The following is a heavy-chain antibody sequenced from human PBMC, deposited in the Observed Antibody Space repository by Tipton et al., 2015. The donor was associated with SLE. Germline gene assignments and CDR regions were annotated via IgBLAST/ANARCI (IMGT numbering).Heavy chain of an antibody. CDR1: GYSFTSYW. Sequence: QLVQSGAEMKKPGESLKISCKGSGYSFTSYWIGWVRQMPGKGLEWMGIIYPGDSDTRYSPSFQGQVTISADKSISTAYLQWSSLKASDTAMYYCARQPGDYVSSDAFDIWGQGTMVTVSS. V-gene: IGHV5-51*01. J-gene: IGHJ3*02. CDR2: IYPGDSDT. CDR3: ARQPGDYVSSDAFDI. D-gene: IGHD4-17*01.